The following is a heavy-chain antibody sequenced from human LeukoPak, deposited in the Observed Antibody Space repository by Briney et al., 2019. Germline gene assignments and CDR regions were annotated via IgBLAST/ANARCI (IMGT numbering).Heavy chain of an antibody. V-gene: IGHV3-74*01. Sequence: PGGSLRLSCAASGFTFSSYWMHWVRQVPGKGLVWVSHIKSDGRSSSYADSVKGRFTISRDNAKNTLYLQMNSLRAEDTAVYYCARDRGYGFDYWGQGTLVTVSS. CDR3: ARDRGYGFDY. CDR2: IKSDGRSS. D-gene: IGHD5-18*01. CDR1: GFTFSSYW. J-gene: IGHJ4*02.